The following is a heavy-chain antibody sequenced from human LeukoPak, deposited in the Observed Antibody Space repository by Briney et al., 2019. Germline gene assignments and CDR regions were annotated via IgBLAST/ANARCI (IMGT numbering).Heavy chain of an antibody. J-gene: IGHJ5*02. CDR3: ARDSTDLLNPMVRGENWFDP. CDR2: IWYDGSNK. CDR1: GFTFSSHW. D-gene: IGHD3-10*01. Sequence: PGGSLRLSCVGSGFTFSSHWMSWVRQAPGKGLEWVAVIWYDGSNKYYADSVKGRFTISRDNSKNTLYLQMNSLRAEDTAVYYCARDSTDLLNPMVRGENWFDPWGQGTLVTVSS. V-gene: IGHV3-33*08.